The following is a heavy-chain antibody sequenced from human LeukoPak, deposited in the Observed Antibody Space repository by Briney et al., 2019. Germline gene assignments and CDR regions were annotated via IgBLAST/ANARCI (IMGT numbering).Heavy chain of an antibody. J-gene: IGHJ3*02. D-gene: IGHD6-25*01. CDR2: INSDGSST. CDR1: GFTFSSYA. V-gene: IGHV3-74*01. CDR3: ARRSAAKDAFDI. Sequence: GGSLRLSCAASGFTFSSYAMSWVRQAPGKGLVWVSRINSDGSSTSYADPVKGRFTISRDNAKNTLYLQMNGLRAEDTAVYYCARRSAAKDAFDIWGQGTMVTVSS.